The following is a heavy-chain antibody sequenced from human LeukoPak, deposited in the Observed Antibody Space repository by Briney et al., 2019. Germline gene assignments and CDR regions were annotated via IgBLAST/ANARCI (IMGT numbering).Heavy chain of an antibody. D-gene: IGHD2-2*02. CDR1: GYTFTSYD. V-gene: IGHV1-8*01. J-gene: IGHJ5*02. CDR3: ARGGYCSSTSCYTENWFDP. CDR2: MNPNSGNT. Sequence: ASVKVSCKASGYTFTSYDINWVRQAPGQGLEWMGWMNPNSGNTGYAQKFQGRVTMTRNTSISTAYMELSSLRSEDTAVYYCARGGYCSSTSCYTENWFDPWGQGTLVTVSS.